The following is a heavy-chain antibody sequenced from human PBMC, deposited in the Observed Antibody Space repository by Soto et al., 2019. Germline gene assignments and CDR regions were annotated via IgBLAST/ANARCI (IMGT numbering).Heavy chain of an antibody. CDR2: LIPIFGTA. CDR1: GGTFSSYA. V-gene: IGHV1-69*01. J-gene: IGHJ6*02. Sequence: QVQLGQSGAEVKTPGSSVKVSCKASGGTFSSYAISWVRQAPGQGLEWMGGLIPIFGTANYAQKFQGRVTTTADESTGTANRELGGLRCEDASVYYCARDRGVVANAHGWERDYYGMDVWGQGTTVTVSS. D-gene: IGHD1-26*01. CDR3: ARDRGVVANAHGWERDYYGMDV.